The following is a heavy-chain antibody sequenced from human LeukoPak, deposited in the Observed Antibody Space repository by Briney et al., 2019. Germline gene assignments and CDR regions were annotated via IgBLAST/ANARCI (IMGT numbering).Heavy chain of an antibody. Sequence: GGSLRLSCAASAFTFSSYWMHWVRQAPGKGLEWVSRIKGDGSSINYADSVEGRFTISRDNSKNTLYLQMNSLRAEDTAVYYCARSKGMWELDYWGQGTLVTVSS. J-gene: IGHJ4*02. CDR2: IKGDGSSI. CDR3: ARSKGMWELDY. D-gene: IGHD1-26*01. V-gene: IGHV3-74*01. CDR1: AFTFSSYW.